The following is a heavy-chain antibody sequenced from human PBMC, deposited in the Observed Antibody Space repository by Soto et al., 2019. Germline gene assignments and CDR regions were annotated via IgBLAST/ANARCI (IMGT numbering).Heavy chain of an antibody. Sequence: EVQLAESGGGLAQPGGSLRLSCAASGFTLSGYAMDWVRQAPGKGLEYVSGISSNGVGTYYANSVQGRFTISRDNSKNTVYLQMGSLRPEEMAVYYCARRARPDFYYMDVWGKGTKVTVSS. D-gene: IGHD6-6*01. V-gene: IGHV3-64*01. J-gene: IGHJ6*03. CDR3: ARRARPDFYYMDV. CDR2: ISSNGVGT. CDR1: GFTLSGYA.